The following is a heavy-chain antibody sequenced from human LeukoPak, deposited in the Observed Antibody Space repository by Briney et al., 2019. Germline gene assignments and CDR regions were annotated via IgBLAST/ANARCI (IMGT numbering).Heavy chain of an antibody. CDR3: AKDSGGYYYYYMDV. Sequence: GGSLRLSCAASGFTFDDYAMHWVRQAPGKGLEWVSGISWNSGSIGYADSVKGRFTISRDNAKNSLYLQMNSLRAEDTALYYCAKDSGGYYYYYMDVWGKGTTVTISS. CDR1: GFTFDDYA. J-gene: IGHJ6*03. V-gene: IGHV3-9*01. CDR2: ISWNSGSI. D-gene: IGHD6-25*01.